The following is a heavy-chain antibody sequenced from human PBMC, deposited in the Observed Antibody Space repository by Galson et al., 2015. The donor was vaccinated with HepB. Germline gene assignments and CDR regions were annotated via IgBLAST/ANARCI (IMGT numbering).Heavy chain of an antibody. Sequence: SLRLSCAASGFTFSNYGMHWVRQPPGKGLEWVAVISYDGNNKYYADPVKGRFTISRDNSKNTVYLQMDSLRGDDTAVYYCAKDLWSLLIYWYFDLWGRGTLVTVSS. CDR3: AKDLWSLLIYWYFDL. CDR2: ISYDGNNK. J-gene: IGHJ2*01. CDR1: GFTFSNYG. V-gene: IGHV3-30*18. D-gene: IGHD1-1*01.